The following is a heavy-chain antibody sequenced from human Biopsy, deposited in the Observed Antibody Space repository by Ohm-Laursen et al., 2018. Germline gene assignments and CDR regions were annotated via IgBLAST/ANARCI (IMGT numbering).Heavy chain of an antibody. J-gene: IGHJ4*02. CDR1: GYTFTNYY. V-gene: IGHV1-46*01. CDR3: AADSGSGSHFRFDY. CDR2: INPSGSDA. Sequence: ASVKVSCKASGYTFTNYYMHWVRQAPGQGLEWMGIINPSGSDATYAQKFQGRVTMTRDTSTSTAYMDLSSLRSEDTAVYYCAADSGSGSHFRFDYWGQGALGSVSS. D-gene: IGHD3-10*01.